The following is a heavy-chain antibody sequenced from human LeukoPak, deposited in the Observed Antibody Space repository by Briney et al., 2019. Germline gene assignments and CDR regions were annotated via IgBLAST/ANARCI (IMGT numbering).Heavy chain of an antibody. Sequence: SETLSLTCTVSGGSISSYYWSWIRQPPGKGLEWIGYIYYSGSTNYNPSLKSRVTISVDTSKNQFSLKLSSVTAADTAVYYCARPHCSSTSCYTSNWLDPWGQGTLVTVSS. CDR3: ARPHCSSTSCYTSNWLDP. CDR2: IYYSGST. V-gene: IGHV4-59*01. CDR1: GGSISSYY. J-gene: IGHJ5*02. D-gene: IGHD2-2*02.